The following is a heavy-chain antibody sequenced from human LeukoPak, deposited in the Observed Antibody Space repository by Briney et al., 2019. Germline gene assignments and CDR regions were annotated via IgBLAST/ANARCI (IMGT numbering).Heavy chain of an antibody. V-gene: IGHV1-46*01. CDR3: ARDNSVGDTAWWFDP. J-gene: IGHJ5*02. D-gene: IGHD1-26*01. Sequence: ASVKVSCKAPGYTFTNYFMHWVRQAPGQGLEWMGIINPSGDNTWYAQKFQGRVTMTRDMSTSTDYMEVSSLRSEDTAVYYCARDNSVGDTAWWFDPWGQGTLVTVSS. CDR1: GYTFTNYF. CDR2: INPSGDNT.